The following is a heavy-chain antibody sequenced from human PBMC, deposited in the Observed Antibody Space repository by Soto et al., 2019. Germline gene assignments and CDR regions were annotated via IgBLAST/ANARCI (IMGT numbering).Heavy chain of an antibody. CDR3: ARDSGYCSGASVNHYLDY. D-gene: IGHD3-10*01. CDR2: IKMDASEK. CDR1: GFTFGRYW. Sequence: EVQLVESGGGLVQAGGSLSLSCAASGFTFGRYWMSWVLQAPGKGLEWLATIKMDASEKKYVDSAKGRFTRSRDNAKNSLYLQMDSLRAEDTAVYYCARDSGYCSGASVNHYLDYWGHGTLVTVSS. V-gene: IGHV3-7*01. J-gene: IGHJ4*01.